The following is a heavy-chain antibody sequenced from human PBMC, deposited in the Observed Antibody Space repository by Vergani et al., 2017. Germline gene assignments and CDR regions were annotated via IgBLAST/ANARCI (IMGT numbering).Heavy chain of an antibody. J-gene: IGHJ5*01. D-gene: IGHD5-12*01. CDR1: GFSFSGYW. CDR2: IKSDGSIT. V-gene: IGHV3-74*01. CDR3: VRARCSGPCFMSNWFDS. Sequence: EVQLVESGGGLIHPGGSLRLSCEGSGFSFSGYWMHWVRQSPEKGLVWVSRIKSDGSITNYADSVKGRFTISRDNAKNTLYLEMNSLRGDDPAIYYCVRARCSGPCFMSNWFDSWGQGTLVTVSS.